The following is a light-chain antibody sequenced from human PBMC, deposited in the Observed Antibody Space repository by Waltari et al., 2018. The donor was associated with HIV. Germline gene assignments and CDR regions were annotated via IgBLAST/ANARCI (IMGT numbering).Light chain of an antibody. CDR2: EVS. J-gene: IGLJ2*01. CDR3: SSYTSSSNVV. V-gene: IGLV2-14*01. CDR1: SSDVGGCNY. Sequence: QTALTQPASVSGSPGQSITISCPGPSSDVGGCNYVSWYQQHPGKAPKLMIYEVSNRPSGVSNRFSGSKSGNTASLTISGLQAEDEADYYCSSYTSSSNVVFGGGTKLTVL.